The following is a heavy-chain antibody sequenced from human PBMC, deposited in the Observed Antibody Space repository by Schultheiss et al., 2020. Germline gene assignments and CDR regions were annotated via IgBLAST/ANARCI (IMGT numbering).Heavy chain of an antibody. J-gene: IGHJ4*02. CDR1: GFTFDDYA. Sequence: GGSLRLSCAASGFTFDDYAMHWVRQAPGKGLEWVSGISWNSGSIGYADSVKGRFTISRDNAKNSLYLQMNSLRAEDTAVYYCARKGDYGDYGDYWGQGTLVTVSS. CDR2: ISWNSGSI. V-gene: IGHV3-9*01. CDR3: ARKGDYGDYGDY. D-gene: IGHD4-17*01.